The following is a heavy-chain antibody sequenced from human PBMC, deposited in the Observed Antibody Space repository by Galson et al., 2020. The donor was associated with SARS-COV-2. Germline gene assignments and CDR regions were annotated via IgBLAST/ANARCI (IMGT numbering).Heavy chain of an antibody. V-gene: IGHV3-20*04. Sequence: GGSLRLSCAASGFIFGDYGMTWVRQVPGKGLEWVSGINCSGGTTVYADSVKGRFTISRDNAKNSLYLQMSSLRVEDTAFYYCARKDYYGSGNDVWGQGTTVTVSS. J-gene: IGHJ6*02. CDR3: ARKDYYGSGNDV. CDR2: INCSGGTT. CDR1: GFIFGDYG. D-gene: IGHD3-10*01.